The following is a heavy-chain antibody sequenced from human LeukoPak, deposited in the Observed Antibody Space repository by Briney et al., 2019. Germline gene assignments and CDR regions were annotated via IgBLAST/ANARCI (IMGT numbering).Heavy chain of an antibody. V-gene: IGHV1-2*02. D-gene: IGHD6-19*01. J-gene: IGHJ4*02. CDR1: GYTFTGYY. CDR3: ARAAVAGMVYDY. CDR2: INPNSGGT. Sequence: ASVKVSCKASGYTFTGYYMHWVRQAPGQGLEWMGWINPNSGGTNYAQKFQGRVTMTRDTSISTAYMELSRLRSGDTAVYYCARAAVAGMVYDYWGQGTLVTVSS.